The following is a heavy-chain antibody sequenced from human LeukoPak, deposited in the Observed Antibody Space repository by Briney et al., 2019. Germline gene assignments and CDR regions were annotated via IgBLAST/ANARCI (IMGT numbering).Heavy chain of an antibody. V-gene: IGHV3-23*01. CDR1: GFTFRSYA. CDR2: ISGSGGST. D-gene: IGHD6-13*01. CDR3: AAHNSSYPSLDY. J-gene: IGHJ4*02. Sequence: GSLRLSCAASGFTFRSYAMSWVRQAPGKGLEWVSAISGSGGSTYYADSVKGRFTISRDNSKNTLYLQMNSLRAEDTAVYYCAAHNSSYPSLDYWGQGTLVTVSS.